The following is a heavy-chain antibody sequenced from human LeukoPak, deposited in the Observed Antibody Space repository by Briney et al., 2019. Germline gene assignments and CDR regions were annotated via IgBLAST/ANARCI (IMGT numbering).Heavy chain of an antibody. CDR2: ISDSGGST. J-gene: IGHJ4*02. CDR3: AKETRYCRGGSCYSAPFDY. CDR1: GLTFSSYA. D-gene: IGHD2-15*01. Sequence: PGGSLRLSCAASGLTFSSYAMSWVRQAPGKGLEWVSLISDSGGSTYYADSVKGRFTISRDNSKNTLYLQMDSLRADDTAVYYCAKETRYCRGGSCYSAPFDYWGQGTLVTVSS. V-gene: IGHV3-23*01.